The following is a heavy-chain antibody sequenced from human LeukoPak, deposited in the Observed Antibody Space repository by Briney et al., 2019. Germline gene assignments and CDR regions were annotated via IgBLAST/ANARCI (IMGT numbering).Heavy chain of an antibody. CDR3: ARQVSSSSRLVVDDAFDI. Sequence: GESLKISCKGSGYSFTSYWIGWVRQMPGKGLEWMGIIYPGDSDTRYSPSFQGQVTISADKSISTAYLQWSSLKASDTAMYYCARQVSSSSRLVVDDAFDIWGQGTMVTVSS. CDR2: IYPGDSDT. V-gene: IGHV5-51*01. J-gene: IGHJ3*02. CDR1: GYSFTSYW. D-gene: IGHD2-15*01.